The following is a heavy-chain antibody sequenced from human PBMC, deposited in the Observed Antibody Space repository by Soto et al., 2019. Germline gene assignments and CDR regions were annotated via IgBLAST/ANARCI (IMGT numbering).Heavy chain of an antibody. CDR1: GGSFNSYY. J-gene: IGHJ5*02. CDR3: ARGHKQQLVRSGGWFDP. CDR2: INYSGST. D-gene: IGHD6-13*01. V-gene: IGHV4-34*01. Sequence: SETLSLTCAVYGGSFNSYYWSWIRQPPGKGLEWIGEINYSGSTNYNPSLKSRVTISVDTSKNQFSLKLSSVTAADTAVYYCARGHKQQLVRSGGWFDPWCQGXLVTVYS.